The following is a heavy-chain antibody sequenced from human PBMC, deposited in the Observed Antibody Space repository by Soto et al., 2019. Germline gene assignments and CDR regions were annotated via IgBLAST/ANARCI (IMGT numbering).Heavy chain of an antibody. D-gene: IGHD5-12*01. J-gene: IGHJ6*02. V-gene: IGHV3-30*18. Sequence: QVQLVESGGGVVQPGRSLRLSCAASGFTFSSYGMHWVRQAPGKGLEWVAVISYDGSNKYYADSVKGRFTISRDNSKNPLYLQMNSLRAEDTAVYYCAKDSRGYSGYDSSEYYYYGMDVWGQGTTVTVSS. CDR2: ISYDGSNK. CDR3: AKDSRGYSGYDSSEYYYYGMDV. CDR1: GFTFSSYG.